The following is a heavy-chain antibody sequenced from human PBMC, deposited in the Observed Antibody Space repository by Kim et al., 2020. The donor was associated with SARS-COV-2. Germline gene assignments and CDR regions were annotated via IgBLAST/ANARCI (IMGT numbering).Heavy chain of an antibody. CDR1: GGPIRLYY. Sequence: SETLSLTCSVSGGPIRLYYWHWIRQPPGKGLEWIGCIHYTGNADYNPSLKNRVTLSVDTSENQLSLRLTSVTAADTAVYFCARSSGWPYGGDWFHPWGQGTLVTVSS. D-gene: IGHD3-10*01. V-gene: IGHV4-59*12. CDR3: ARSSGWPYGGDWFHP. J-gene: IGHJ5*02. CDR2: IHYTGNA.